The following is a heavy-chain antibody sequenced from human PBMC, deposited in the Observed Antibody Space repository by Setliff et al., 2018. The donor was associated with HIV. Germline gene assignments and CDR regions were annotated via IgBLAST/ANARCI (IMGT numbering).Heavy chain of an antibody. V-gene: IGHV1-18*01. D-gene: IGHD3-16*01. CDR1: GYTSSSYG. CDR2: ISGNNGNR. CDR3: AREGLLGI. Sequence: GASVKVSCKASGYTSSSYGFSWVRQAPGQGLEWMGWISGNNGNRNYAQRLQGRVTMTTDTSTSTAYMELRSLRSDDTAVYYCAREGLLGIWGQGTMVTVSS. J-gene: IGHJ3*02.